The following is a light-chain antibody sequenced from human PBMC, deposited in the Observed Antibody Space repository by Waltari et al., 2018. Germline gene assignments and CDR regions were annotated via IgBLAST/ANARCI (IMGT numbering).Light chain of an antibody. J-gene: IGKJ5*01. CDR1: QSVSSY. CDR2: HAS. CDR3: QQRSDWPPLT. Sequence: EIVLTHSPATLSLSPGARATISCRASQSVSSYLAWYQQKPGQPPRLLIYHASTRATGIPARFSGRGSGTDFTLIITNVEPEDFAVYYCQQRSDWPPLTFGQGTRLEIK. V-gene: IGKV3-11*01.